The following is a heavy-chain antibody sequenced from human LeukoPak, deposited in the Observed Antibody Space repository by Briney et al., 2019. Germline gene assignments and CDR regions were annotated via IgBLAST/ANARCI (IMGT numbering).Heavy chain of an antibody. D-gene: IGHD2-2*02. CDR3: ARAPPGGYCSSTSCYKRNWYFDL. Sequence: PSETLSLTCTVSGYSISSGYYWGWIRQPPGKGLEWIGSISHRGSTYYNPSLKSRVTISLDTSKNQFSLKLSSVTAADTAVYYCARAPPGGYCSSTSCYKRNWYFDLWGRGTLVTVSS. CDR1: GYSISSGYY. J-gene: IGHJ2*01. V-gene: IGHV4-38-2*02. CDR2: ISHRGST.